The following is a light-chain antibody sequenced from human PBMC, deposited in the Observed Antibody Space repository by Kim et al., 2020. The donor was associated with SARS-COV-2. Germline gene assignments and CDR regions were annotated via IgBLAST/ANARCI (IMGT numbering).Light chain of an antibody. CDR1: QSVASSY. V-gene: IGKV3-20*01. CDR2: DAS. J-gene: IGKJ1*01. Sequence: EFVLTQSPGTLSLSPVERATLSCGASQSVASSYLAWYQQGPGQAPSLLIYDASNKATGIPERFSGSGSGTDFSPTISTVEPEDFSVYYCQQYGSSLPTFGQGTKVDIK. CDR3: QQYGSSLPT.